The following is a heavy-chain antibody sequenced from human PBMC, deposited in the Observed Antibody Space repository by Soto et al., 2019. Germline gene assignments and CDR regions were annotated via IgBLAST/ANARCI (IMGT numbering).Heavy chain of an antibody. CDR1: GGSISSYY. J-gene: IGHJ4*02. V-gene: IGHV4-59*01. D-gene: IGHD6-13*01. CDR2: IYYSGST. CDR3: ARVVAAAGRFYFDY. Sequence: KQSQTLSLTCTVSGGSISSYYWSWIRQPPGKGLEWIGYIYYSGSTNYNPSLKSRVTISVDTSKNQFSLKLSSVTAADTAVYYCARVVAAAGRFYFDYWGQGTLVTVSS.